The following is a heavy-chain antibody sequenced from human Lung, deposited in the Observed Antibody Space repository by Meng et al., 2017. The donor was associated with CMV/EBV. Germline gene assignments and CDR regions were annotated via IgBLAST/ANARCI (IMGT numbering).Heavy chain of an antibody. J-gene: IGHJ6*02. CDR2: ISSSSYI. Sequence: GESLKISCAASGFTFSSYSMNWVRQAPGKGLEWVSSISSSSYIYYADSVKGRFTISRDNAKNSLYLQMNSLRAEDTAVYYCARDSSSSYYYYGMDVWGQGTXVTVSS. CDR1: GFTFSSYS. D-gene: IGHD6-6*01. CDR3: ARDSSSSYYYYGMDV. V-gene: IGHV3-21*01.